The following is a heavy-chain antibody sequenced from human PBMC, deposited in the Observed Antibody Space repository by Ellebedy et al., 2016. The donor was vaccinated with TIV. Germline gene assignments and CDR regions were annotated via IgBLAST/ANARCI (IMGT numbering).Heavy chain of an antibody. Sequence: AASAKVSCKASGYTFTGYYMHWVRQAPGQGLEWMGWINPKSGGTNYAQKFQGWVTMTRDTSISTAYMELSRLRSDDTAVYYCARDVGSYDILTGYDYWGQGTLVIVSS. J-gene: IGHJ4*02. CDR2: INPKSGGT. CDR1: GYTFTGYY. CDR3: ARDVGSYDILTGYDY. D-gene: IGHD3-9*01. V-gene: IGHV1-2*04.